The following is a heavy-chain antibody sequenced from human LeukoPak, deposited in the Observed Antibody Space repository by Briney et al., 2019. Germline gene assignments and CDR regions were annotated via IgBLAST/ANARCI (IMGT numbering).Heavy chain of an antibody. D-gene: IGHD3-10*01. J-gene: IGHJ4*02. Sequence: GGSLRLSCAASGFIVSNNHINWIRQAPGKGLEWVSIIYSGDTAYYSDSVKGRFILSSDNSKNMLYLQMNSLRVEDTAVYYCARERPGSRVLDYWGQGTVVTVSS. CDR1: GFIVSNNH. V-gene: IGHV3-66*01. CDR3: ARERPGSRVLDY. CDR2: IYSGDTA.